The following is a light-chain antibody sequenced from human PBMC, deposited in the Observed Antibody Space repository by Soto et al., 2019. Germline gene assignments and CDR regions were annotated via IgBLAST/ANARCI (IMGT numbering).Light chain of an antibody. CDR1: SDSVSASHS. CDR3: VLYMRSGISV. CDR2: NTN. Sequence: QTVVTQEPSFSVSPGGTVTLTCGLSSDSVSASHSPSWYQQTPGQAPRTLIYNTNTRSSGVPDRFSGSILGNRAALTITGAQADDESDYYCVLYMRSGISVFGGGTKLTVL. V-gene: IGLV8-61*01. J-gene: IGLJ2*01.